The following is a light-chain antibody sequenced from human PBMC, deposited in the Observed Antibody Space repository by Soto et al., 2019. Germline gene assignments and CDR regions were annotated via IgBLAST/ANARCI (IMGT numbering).Light chain of an antibody. CDR1: SSDVGGYNY. Sequence: QSALTQPASVSRSPGQSITISCTGTSSDVGGYNYVSWYQQHPGKAPKLMIYEVSNRPSGVSNRFSGSKSGNTASLTISGLQAEDEADYYCSSYTSSSIDYAFGTGTKVTVL. J-gene: IGLJ1*01. CDR2: EVS. CDR3: SSYTSSSIDYA. V-gene: IGLV2-14*01.